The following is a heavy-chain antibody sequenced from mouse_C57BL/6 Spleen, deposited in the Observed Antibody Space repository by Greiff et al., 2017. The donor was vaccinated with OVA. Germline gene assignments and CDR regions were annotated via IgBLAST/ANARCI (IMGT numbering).Heavy chain of an antibody. D-gene: IGHD4-1*01. CDR3: ARWDWDGEAWFAY. CDR2: IYPRSGNT. CDR1: GYTFTSYG. Sequence: VKLQESGAELARPGASVKLSCKASGYTFTSYGISWVKQRTGQGLEWIGEIYPRSGNTYYNEKFKGKATLTADKSSSTAYMELRSLTSEDSAVYFCARWDWDGEAWFAYWGQGTLVTVSA. V-gene: IGHV1-81*01. J-gene: IGHJ3*01.